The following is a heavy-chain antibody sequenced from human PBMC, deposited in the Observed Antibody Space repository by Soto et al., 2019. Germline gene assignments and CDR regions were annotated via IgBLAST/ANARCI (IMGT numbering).Heavy chain of an antibody. Sequence: SETLSLTCTGSGGSISSSSYYWGWIRQPPGKGLEWIGSIYYSGSTYYNPSLKSRVTISVDTSKNQFSLKLSSVTAADTAVYYCASTAHSGYYHYSYYGMDVWGQGTTVTVSS. J-gene: IGHJ6*02. CDR3: ASTAHSGYYHYSYYGMDV. CDR1: GGSISSSSYY. V-gene: IGHV4-39*01. D-gene: IGHD3-22*01. CDR2: IYYSGST.